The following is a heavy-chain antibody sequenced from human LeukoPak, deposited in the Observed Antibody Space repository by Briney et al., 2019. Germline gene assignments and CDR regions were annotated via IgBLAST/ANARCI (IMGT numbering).Heavy chain of an antibody. D-gene: IGHD6-13*01. CDR1: GFTFSSYR. V-gene: IGHV3-7*01. CDR2: IKQDGSEK. Sequence: GGSLRLSCAASGFTFSSYRMSWVRQAPGKGLEWVANIKQDGSEKYYVDSVKGRFTISRDNAKNSLYLQMNSLRAEDTAVYYCARDGYSSSWYRSPDWLDPWGQGTLVTVSS. CDR3: ARDGYSSSWYRSPDWLDP. J-gene: IGHJ5*02.